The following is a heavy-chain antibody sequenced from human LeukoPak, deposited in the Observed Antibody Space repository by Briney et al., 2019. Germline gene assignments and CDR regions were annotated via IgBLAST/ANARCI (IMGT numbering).Heavy chain of an antibody. CDR1: GFTFSSYG. CDR3: ARDLVSLKFGGVIAPLYFDY. J-gene: IGHJ4*02. CDR2: IWYDGSNK. V-gene: IGHV3-33*01. D-gene: IGHD3-16*02. Sequence: GGSLRLSCAASGFTFSSYGMHWVRQAPGKGLEWVAVIWYDGSNKYYADSVKGRFTISRDNSKNTLYLQMNSLRAEDTAVYCCARDLVSLKFGGVIAPLYFDYWGQGTLVTVSS.